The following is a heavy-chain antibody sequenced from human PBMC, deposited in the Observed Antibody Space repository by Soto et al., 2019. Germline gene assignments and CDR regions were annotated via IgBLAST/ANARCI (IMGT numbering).Heavy chain of an antibody. CDR1: GFTFTSSA. CDR2: IVVGSGNT. J-gene: IGHJ3*02. Sequence: ASVKVSCAACGFTFTSSAMQWVRQARGQRLEWIGWIVVGSGNTNYAQKFQERVTITRDMSTSTAYMELSSLRSEDTAVYYCAASPTYYDFWSGYFTGTPGAFDIWGQGTMVTVSS. V-gene: IGHV1-58*02. D-gene: IGHD3-3*01. CDR3: AASPTYYDFWSGYFTGTPGAFDI.